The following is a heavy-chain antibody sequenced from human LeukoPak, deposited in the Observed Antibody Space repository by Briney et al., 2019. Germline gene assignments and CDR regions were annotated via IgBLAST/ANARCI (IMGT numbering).Heavy chain of an antibody. Sequence: ASVKVSCKASGGTFSSYAISWVRQAPGQGLEWMGGIIPIFGTANYAQKFQGRVTITADESTSTAYMELSSLRSEDTAVYYCARGVMPYSSFDYWGQGTLVTVSS. CDR3: ARGVMPYSSFDY. D-gene: IGHD6-13*01. CDR2: IIPIFGTA. V-gene: IGHV1-69*13. CDR1: GGTFSSYA. J-gene: IGHJ4*02.